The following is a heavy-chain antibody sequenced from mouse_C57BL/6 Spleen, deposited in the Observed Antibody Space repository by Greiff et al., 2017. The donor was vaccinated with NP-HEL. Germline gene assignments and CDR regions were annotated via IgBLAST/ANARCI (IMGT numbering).Heavy chain of an antibody. D-gene: IGHD2-5*01. CDR2: INPNNGGT. Sequence: VQLKQSGPELVKPGASVKIPCKASGYTFTDYNMDWVKQSHGKSLEWIGDINPNNGGTIYNQKFKGKATLTVDKSSSTAYMELRSLTSEDTAVYYCARRTYYSNPWFAYWGQGTLVTVSA. V-gene: IGHV1-18*01. CDR3: ARRTYYSNPWFAY. CDR1: GYTFTDYN. J-gene: IGHJ3*01.